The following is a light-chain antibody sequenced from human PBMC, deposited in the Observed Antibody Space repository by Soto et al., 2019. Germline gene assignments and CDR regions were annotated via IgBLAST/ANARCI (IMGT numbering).Light chain of an antibody. CDR2: GAS. J-gene: IGKJ1*01. V-gene: IGKV3-15*01. CDR1: QSVGNI. CDR3: QRYNNWPPWT. Sequence: EIVMTQSPATLSVSPGATAPLSCRASQSVGNILAWYQQKPGQAPRLLIYGASTRATGIPARFSGSGSGTEFTLTIRSLQSEDLAVYYCQRYNNWPPWTVGQGTKVDIK.